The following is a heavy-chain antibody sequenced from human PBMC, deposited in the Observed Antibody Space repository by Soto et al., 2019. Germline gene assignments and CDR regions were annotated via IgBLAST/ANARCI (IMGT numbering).Heavy chain of an antibody. CDR3: AKDSMYSSSWYWFDP. V-gene: IGHV3-23*01. J-gene: IGHJ5*02. CDR1: GFTFSSYA. D-gene: IGHD6-13*01. Sequence: GGSLRLSYAASGFTFSSYAMSWVRQAPGKGLEWVSAISGSGGSTYYADSVKGRFTISRDNSKNTLYLQMNSLRAEDTAVYYCAKDSMYSSSWYWFDPWGQGTLVTVSS. CDR2: ISGSGGST.